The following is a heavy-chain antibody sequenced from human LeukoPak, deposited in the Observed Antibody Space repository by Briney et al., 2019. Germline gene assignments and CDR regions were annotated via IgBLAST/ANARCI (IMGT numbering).Heavy chain of an antibody. CDR3: TRALGYPYYAMDV. CDR2: IDAGNGNT. CDR1: GYTFTAYV. Sequence: ASVKVSCKASGYTFTAYVMHWVRQAPGQRLEWMGWIDAGNGNTKYSQEFQGRVTTTRDTFANTIYMELSSLRSEDTAVYYCTRALGYPYYAMDVWGQGTTVTVSS. V-gene: IGHV1-3*01. D-gene: IGHD5-12*01. J-gene: IGHJ6*02.